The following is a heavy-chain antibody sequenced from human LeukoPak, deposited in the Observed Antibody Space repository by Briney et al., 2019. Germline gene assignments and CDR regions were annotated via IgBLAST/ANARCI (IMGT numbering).Heavy chain of an antibody. V-gene: IGHV5-51*01. D-gene: IGHD1-1*01. CDR2: IYPGDSDT. CDR1: GYSFTTYW. J-gene: IGHJ5*02. Sequence: GESLKISCKGSGYSFTTYWIGWVRQMPGKGLEWMGIIYPGDSDTRYSPSFQGQVTISADKPISTAYLQWSSLKASDTAIYYCARLGTTGTLYNWFDPWGQGTLVTVSS. CDR3: ARLGTTGTLYNWFDP.